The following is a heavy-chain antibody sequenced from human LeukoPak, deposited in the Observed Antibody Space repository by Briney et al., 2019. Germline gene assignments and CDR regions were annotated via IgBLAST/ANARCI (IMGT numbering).Heavy chain of an antibody. D-gene: IGHD2-21*02. CDR1: QFTFSSYG. CDR3: AKDWRAYCGDDCYSYFDY. CDR2: IRYDGTKK. J-gene: IGHJ4*02. V-gene: IGHV3-30*02. Sequence: GGSLRLSCAASQFTFSSYGMHWVRQAPGKGLEWVTFIRYDGTKKYVDSVKGRFTISRDNSKNTLYLQMNSLRAEDTAVYYCAKDWRAYCGDDCYSYFDYWGQGTLVIVSS.